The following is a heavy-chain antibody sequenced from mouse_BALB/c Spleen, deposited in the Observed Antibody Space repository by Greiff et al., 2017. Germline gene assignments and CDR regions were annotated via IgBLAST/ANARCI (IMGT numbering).Heavy chain of an antibody. CDR1: GDSITSGY. J-gene: IGHJ2*01. CDR3: ARGTVKGNFFDY. V-gene: IGHV3-8*02. Sequence: EVHLVESGPSLVKPSQTLSLTCSVTGDSITSGYWNWIRKFPGNKLEYMGYISYSGSTYYNPSLKSRISITRDTSKNQYYLQLNSVTTEDTATYYCARGTVKGNFFDYWGQGTTLTVSS. D-gene: IGHD1-1*01. CDR2: ISYSGST.